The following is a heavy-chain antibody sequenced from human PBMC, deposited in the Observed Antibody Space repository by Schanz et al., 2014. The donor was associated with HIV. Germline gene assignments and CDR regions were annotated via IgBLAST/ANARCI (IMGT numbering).Heavy chain of an antibody. CDR1: GFTFKSYG. V-gene: IGHV3-74*02. Sequence: EVQLLESGGGLVQAGGSLRLSCAASGFTFKSYGESWVRQAPGKGLVWVSRINSNEGTTDYADSVKGRFTISRDNAKNTLYLQMNSLRAEDTAVYYCVRLMSSDYDFYHSGMDFPLQGTTVIVSS. J-gene: IGHJ6*02. CDR2: INSNEGTT. CDR3: VRLMSSDYDFYHSGMDF. D-gene: IGHD4-17*01.